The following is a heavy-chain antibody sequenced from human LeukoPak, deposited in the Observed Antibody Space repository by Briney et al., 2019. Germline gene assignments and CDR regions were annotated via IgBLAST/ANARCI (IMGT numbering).Heavy chain of an antibody. CDR1: GFTFSSYA. CDR2: ISSNGGST. J-gene: IGHJ3*02. Sequence: GGSLRLSCSASGFTFSSYAMHWVRQAPGKGLEYVSAISSNGGSTYYADSVKGRFTISRGNSKNTLYLQMSSLRAEDTAVYLRLKALSITMCVVVITSDAFDIWGQGTMVTVSS. V-gene: IGHV3-64D*06. CDR3: LKALSITMCVVVITSDAFDI. D-gene: IGHD3-22*01.